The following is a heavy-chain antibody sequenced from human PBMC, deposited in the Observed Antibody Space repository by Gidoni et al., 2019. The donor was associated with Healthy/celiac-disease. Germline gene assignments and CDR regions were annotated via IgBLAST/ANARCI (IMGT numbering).Heavy chain of an antibody. CDR3: AKISEWYSNRGFWDY. D-gene: IGHD4-4*01. V-gene: IGHV3-23*01. J-gene: IGHJ4*02. Sequence: EVQLLESGVGLVQPGGSLRLSCSASGFTFSSYAMSWVRQAPGKGLEWVSAISGSGGSTYYADSVKGRFTISRDNSKNTLYLQMNSLRAEDTAVYYCAKISEWYSNRGFWDYWGQGTLVTVSS. CDR1: GFTFSSYA. CDR2: ISGSGGST.